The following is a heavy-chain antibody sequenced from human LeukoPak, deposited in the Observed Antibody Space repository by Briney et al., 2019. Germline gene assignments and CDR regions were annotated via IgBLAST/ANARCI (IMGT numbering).Heavy chain of an antibody. CDR1: GFSISSGYY. CDR2: IYHSGST. J-gene: IGHJ5*02. CDR3: ARDYGDYEDHWFDP. Sequence: SETLSLTCTVSGFSISSGYYWGWIRQPPGKGLEWIGSIYHSGSTYYNPSLKSRVTISVDTSKNQFSLKLSSVTAADTAVYYCARDYGDYEDHWFDPWGQGTLVTVSS. D-gene: IGHD4-17*01. V-gene: IGHV4-38-2*02.